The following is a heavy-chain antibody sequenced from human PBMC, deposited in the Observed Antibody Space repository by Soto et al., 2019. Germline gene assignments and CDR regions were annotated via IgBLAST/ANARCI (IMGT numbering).Heavy chain of an antibody. V-gene: IGHV1-46*01. D-gene: IGHD6-13*01. CDR1: GYTFTSYY. J-gene: IGHJ4*02. CDR2: INPSGGST. Sequence: ASVKVSCKASGYTFTSYYMHWVRQAPGQGLEWMGIINPSGGSTSYAQKFQGRVTMTRDTSTNTVYMELSSLRSEDTAVYYCARAMSRIAAAVSRVHRDLGRDYFDYWGQGTLVTVSS. CDR3: ARAMSRIAAAVSRVHRDLGRDYFDY.